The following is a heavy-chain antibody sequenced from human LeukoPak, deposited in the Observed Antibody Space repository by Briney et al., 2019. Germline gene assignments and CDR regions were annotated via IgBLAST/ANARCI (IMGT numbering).Heavy chain of an antibody. Sequence: ASVKLSCKSSSYTFTSFGTRWARQASGQGLEWMRCISAYKSNTNYAQKLQGRVTTTTDPSTSTAYTELRSLTSDDTAVYYCARPYSYDSTGYYQYVDYSGQASMGTVSP. D-gene: IGHD3-22*01. CDR3: ARPYSYDSTGYYQYVDY. CDR1: SYTFTSFG. J-gene: IGHJ4*02. CDR2: ISAYKSNT. V-gene: IGHV1-18*01.